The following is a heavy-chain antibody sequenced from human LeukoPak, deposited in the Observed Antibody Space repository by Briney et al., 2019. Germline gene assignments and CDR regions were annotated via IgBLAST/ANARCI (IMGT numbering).Heavy chain of an antibody. CDR2: VNQGGTEK. D-gene: IGHD3-9*01. CDR1: GFTFSSQW. V-gene: IGHV3-7*01. Sequence: PGGSLRLSCAASGFTFSSQWMSWVRQAPGKGLEWVANVNQGGTEKYYVDSVKGRFTISRDNAKNSLYLQMNSLRAEDTAVYYCARVSSLLRYFDWFRGTGDNYFDYWGQGTLVTVSS. CDR3: ARVSSLLRYFDWFRGTGDNYFDY. J-gene: IGHJ4*02.